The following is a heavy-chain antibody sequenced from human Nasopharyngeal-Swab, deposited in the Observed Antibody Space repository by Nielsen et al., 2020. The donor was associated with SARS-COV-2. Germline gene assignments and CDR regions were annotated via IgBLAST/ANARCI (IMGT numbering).Heavy chain of an antibody. Sequence: GESLKISCSASGFNFTSYAMNCVRQPPGKGLEWVAVVSYDGTNTFYADSVKGRFAISRDNSKSTVSLQMNSLRSEDTAVYYCAKDRGGRSLDSWGQGTLVTVSS. CDR1: GFNFTSYA. J-gene: IGHJ4*02. D-gene: IGHD3-16*01. CDR2: VSYDGTNT. V-gene: IGHV3-30-3*02. CDR3: AKDRGGRSLDS.